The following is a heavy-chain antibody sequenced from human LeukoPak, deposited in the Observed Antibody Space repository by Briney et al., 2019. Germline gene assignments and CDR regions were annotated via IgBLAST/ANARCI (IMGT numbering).Heavy chain of an antibody. Sequence: GGSLRLSCAASGFTFRDYYMIWIRQAPGKGLEWVSFISSSGSAVSDAASVVGRFTISRDNAKNSLYLQMNSLRAEDTAIYYCARAGYDYESGDYVEPSYFDYWGQGTLVTVSS. J-gene: IGHJ4*02. CDR2: ISSSGSAV. V-gene: IGHV3-11*01. CDR3: ARAGYDYESGDYVEPSYFDY. CDR1: GFTFRDYY. D-gene: IGHD3-22*01.